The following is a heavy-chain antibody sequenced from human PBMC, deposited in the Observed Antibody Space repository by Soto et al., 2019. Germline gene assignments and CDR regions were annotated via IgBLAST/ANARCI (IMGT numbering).Heavy chain of an antibody. CDR2: INAGNGNT. CDR3: ASAEVLRYFDWLPRVYYYYYGMDV. V-gene: IGHV1-3*01. D-gene: IGHD3-9*01. CDR1: GYTFTSYA. Sequence: GASVKVSCKASGYTFTSYAMHWVRQAPGQRLEWMGWINAGNGNTKYSQKFQGRVTITRDTSASTAYMELSSLRSEDTAVYYCASAEVLRYFDWLPRVYYYYYGMDVWGQGTTVTVSS. J-gene: IGHJ6*02.